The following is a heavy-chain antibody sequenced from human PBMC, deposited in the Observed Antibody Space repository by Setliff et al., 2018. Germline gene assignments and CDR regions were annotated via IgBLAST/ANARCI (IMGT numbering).Heavy chain of an antibody. J-gene: IGHJ3*02. CDR1: GYSISSGYY. CDR3: ARWGENSGRPDWRAFDI. D-gene: IGHD1-26*01. V-gene: IGHV4-38-2*01. Sequence: SETLSLTCAVSGYSISSGYYWGWIRQPPGKGLEWLGSVRHRGGTYYNPSLNSRVTMSVDTSKNQFSLKLTSVSAADTAVYYCARWGENSGRPDWRAFDIWGQGTMVTV. CDR2: VRHRGGT.